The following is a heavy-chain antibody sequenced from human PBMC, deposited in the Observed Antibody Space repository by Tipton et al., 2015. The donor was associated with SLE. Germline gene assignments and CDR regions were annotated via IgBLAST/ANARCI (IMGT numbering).Heavy chain of an antibody. CDR2: INHSGST. Sequence: TLSLTCAVYGGSFSGYYWSWIRQPPGKGLEWIGEINHSGSTNYNPSLTSRVTISVDTSKNQFSLKLSSVTAADTAVYYCARSVTFDYWGQGTLVTVSS. V-gene: IGHV4-34*01. CDR1: GGSFSGYY. CDR3: ARSVTFDY. J-gene: IGHJ4*02.